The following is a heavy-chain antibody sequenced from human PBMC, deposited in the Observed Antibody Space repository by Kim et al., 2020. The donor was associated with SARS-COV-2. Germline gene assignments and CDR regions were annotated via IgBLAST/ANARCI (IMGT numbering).Heavy chain of an antibody. CDR1: GHTLIDLS. CDR3: AAWSLLDCSSITCYASDI. J-gene: IGHJ3*02. D-gene: IGHD2-2*01. CDR2: FDPEDGET. V-gene: IGHV1-24*01. Sequence: ASVKVSCKVSGHTLIDLSMHWVRQAPGRGLEWMGGFDPEDGETIYAQKFQGRVTMTEDTSTDTAYMVLSSLRSEDTAVYYCAAWSLLDCSSITCYASDIWGRGTMVSVSS.